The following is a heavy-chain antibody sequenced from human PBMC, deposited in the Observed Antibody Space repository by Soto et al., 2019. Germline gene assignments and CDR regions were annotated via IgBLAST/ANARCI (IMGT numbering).Heavy chain of an antibody. Sequence: PSETLSLTCIVSGGSISGSYWSWTRQSPGKGLEWLGYVYYTGSTNYSPSLRSRVSISVDTSKNEFSLRLSSVTAADTAVYFCARSVAVPGAHIDYWGQGTPVPVSS. CDR3: ARSVAVPGAHIDY. CDR2: VYYTGST. CDR1: GGSISGSY. D-gene: IGHD6-19*01. V-gene: IGHV4-59*01. J-gene: IGHJ4*02.